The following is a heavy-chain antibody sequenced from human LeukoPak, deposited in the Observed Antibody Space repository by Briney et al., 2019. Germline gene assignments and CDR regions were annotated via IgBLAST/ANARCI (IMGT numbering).Heavy chain of an antibody. CDR3: ARDGYGGNSVPEYYFDY. Sequence: GGSLRLSCAASGFTVSSNYMSWVRQVPGKGTEWVSVIYSGGSTYYADSVKGRFTISRDNSKNTLYLQMNSLRAEDTAVYYCARDGYGGNSVPEYYFDYWGQGTLVTVSS. J-gene: IGHJ4*02. CDR2: IYSGGST. V-gene: IGHV3-53*01. D-gene: IGHD4-23*01. CDR1: GFTVSSNY.